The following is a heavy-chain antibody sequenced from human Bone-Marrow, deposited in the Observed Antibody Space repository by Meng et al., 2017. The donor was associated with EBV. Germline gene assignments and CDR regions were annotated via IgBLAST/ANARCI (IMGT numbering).Heavy chain of an antibody. V-gene: IGHV1-3*01. J-gene: IGHJ4*02. CDR3: ATEPGYSSG. CDR2: INPGNGNT. D-gene: IGHD6-19*01. CDR1: GYTFTNYA. Sequence: GQVVQSGAEVRKPGASVKVSCKASGYTFTNYAMHWVRQAPGQRLEWMGWINPGNGNTKYSQKFQGRASITRDISASIVYMELTSLRSEDTAVYYCATEPGYSSGWGQGTLVTVSS.